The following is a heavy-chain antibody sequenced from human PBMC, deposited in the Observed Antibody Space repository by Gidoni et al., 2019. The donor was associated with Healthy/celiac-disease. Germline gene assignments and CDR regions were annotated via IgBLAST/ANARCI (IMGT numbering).Heavy chain of an antibody. CDR1: GFTFSSYS. Sequence: EVQLVESGGGLVKPGGSLRLSCAASGFTFSSYSMNWFRQAPGKGLEWVSSISSSSSYIYYADSVKGRFTISRDNAKNSLYLQMNSLRAEDTAVYYCARDQRNDYIWGSYRYGDGMDVWGQGTTVTVSS. J-gene: IGHJ6*02. D-gene: IGHD3-16*02. V-gene: IGHV3-21*01. CDR3: ARDQRNDYIWGSYRYGDGMDV. CDR2: ISSSSSYI.